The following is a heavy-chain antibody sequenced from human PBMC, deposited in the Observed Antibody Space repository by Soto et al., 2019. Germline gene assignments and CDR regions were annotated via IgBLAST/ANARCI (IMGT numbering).Heavy chain of an antibody. J-gene: IGHJ4*01. CDR2: ISSSSSYM. Sequence: GGSLRLSCAASGFTFSSYSMNWVRQAPGKGLEWVSSISSSSSYMYYADSVKGRFTISRDNDKKLLYLQMNSLRAEDTAVYHCARDGSGGFHAYGNFHLEYWGQGTLVTVSS. D-gene: IGHD4-17*01. CDR1: GFTFSSYS. CDR3: ARDGSGGFHAYGNFHLEY. V-gene: IGHV3-21*01.